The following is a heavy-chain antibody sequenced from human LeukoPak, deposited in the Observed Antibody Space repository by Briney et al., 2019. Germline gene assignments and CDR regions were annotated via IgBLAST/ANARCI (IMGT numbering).Heavy chain of an antibody. CDR3: ASDLYDSSGYYYY. J-gene: IGHJ4*02. D-gene: IGHD3-22*01. Sequence: SETLSLTCTVSGGSISSSSYYWGWIRQPPGKGLEWIGSIYYSGSTYYNPSLNSRVTISVDTSKNQFSLKLSSVTAADTAVYYCASDLYDSSGYYYYWGQGTLVTVSS. V-gene: IGHV4-39*01. CDR1: GGSISSSSYY. CDR2: IYYSGST.